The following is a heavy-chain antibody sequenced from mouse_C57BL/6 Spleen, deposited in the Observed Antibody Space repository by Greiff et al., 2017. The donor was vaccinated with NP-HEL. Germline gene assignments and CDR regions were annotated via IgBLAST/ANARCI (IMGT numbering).Heavy chain of an antibody. V-gene: IGHV1-52*01. CDR2: IDPSDSET. Sequence: QVQLQQPGAELVRPGSSVKLSCKASGYTFTSYWMHWVKQRPIQGLEWIGNIDPSDSETHYNQKFKDKATLTVDKSSSTAYMQLSSLTSEDSAVYYCARPYGNYVYFDVWGTGTTVTVSS. D-gene: IGHD2-1*01. CDR3: ARPYGNYVYFDV. J-gene: IGHJ1*03. CDR1: GYTFTSYW.